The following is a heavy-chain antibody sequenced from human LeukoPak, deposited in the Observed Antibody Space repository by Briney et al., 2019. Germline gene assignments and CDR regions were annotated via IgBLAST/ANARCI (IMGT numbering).Heavy chain of an antibody. J-gene: IGHJ4*02. D-gene: IGHD3-3*01. V-gene: IGHV5-51*01. Sequence: GESLRISCKGSGYTFSSYWIGWVRQMPGKGLEWMGIIYPGDSDTRYSPSLQGQVTISVDTSIGTAYLRWSSLKASDTAFYYCARQNDFRLDYWGQGTLVTVSS. CDR2: IYPGDSDT. CDR1: GYTFSSYW. CDR3: ARQNDFRLDY.